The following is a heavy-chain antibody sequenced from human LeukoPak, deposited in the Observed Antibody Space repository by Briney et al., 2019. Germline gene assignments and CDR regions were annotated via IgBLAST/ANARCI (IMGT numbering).Heavy chain of an antibody. CDR2: ISSSSSSTI. V-gene: IGHV3-48*01. CDR1: GFTFSSYS. Sequence: PGGSLRLSCAASGFTFSSYSMNWVRQAPGKGLEWVSYISSSSSSTIYYADSVKGRFTISRDNAKNSLYLQMNSLRAEDTAVYYCARVNFKSPHFDYWGQGTLVTVSS. CDR3: ARVNFKSPHFDY. J-gene: IGHJ4*02. D-gene: IGHD1-1*01.